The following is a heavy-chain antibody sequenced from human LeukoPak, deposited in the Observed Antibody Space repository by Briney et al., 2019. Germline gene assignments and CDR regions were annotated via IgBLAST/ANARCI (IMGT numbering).Heavy chain of an antibody. CDR3: ARDRGAFDI. CDR1: GGSFSGYY. V-gene: IGHV4-34*01. CDR2: INHSGST. J-gene: IGHJ3*02. Sequence: PSETLSLNCAVYGGSFSGYYWSWIRQPPGKGLEWIGEINHSGSTNYNPSLKSRVTISVDTSKNQFSLKLSSVTAADTAVYYCARDRGAFDIWGQGTMVTVSS.